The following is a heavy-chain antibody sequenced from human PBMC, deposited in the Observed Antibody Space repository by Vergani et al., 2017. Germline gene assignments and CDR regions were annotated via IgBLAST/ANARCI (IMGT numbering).Heavy chain of an antibody. D-gene: IGHD6-13*01. Sequence: QVQLVQSGAEVKKPGSSVKVSCKASGGTFSSYTISWVRQAPGQGLEWMGRIIPILGIANYAQKFQGRVTITADKSTSTAYMELSSLRSEDTAVYYCARDSSWYDYYYGMDVWGQGTTVTVSS. CDR1: GGTFSSYT. CDR2: IIPILGIA. CDR3: ARDSSWYDYYYGMDV. J-gene: IGHJ6*02. V-gene: IGHV1-69*08.